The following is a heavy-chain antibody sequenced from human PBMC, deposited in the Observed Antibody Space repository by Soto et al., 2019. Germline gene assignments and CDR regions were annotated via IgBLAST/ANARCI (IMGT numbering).Heavy chain of an antibody. CDR3: AREGDSSGYYFDY. CDR1: GGSISSYY. Sequence: QVQLQESGPGLVKPSETLSLTCTVSGGSISSYYWSWIRQPPGKGLEWIGYIYYSGSTNYNPSLKSLVTISVDTSKNQFSLKLSSVTAADTAVYYCAREGDSSGYYFDYWGQGTLVTVSS. J-gene: IGHJ4*02. D-gene: IGHD3-22*01. V-gene: IGHV4-59*01. CDR2: IYYSGST.